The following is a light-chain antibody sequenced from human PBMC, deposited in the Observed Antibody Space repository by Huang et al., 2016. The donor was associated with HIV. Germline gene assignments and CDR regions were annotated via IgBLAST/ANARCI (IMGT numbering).Light chain of an antibody. V-gene: IGKV1-39*01. CDR3: QQSYSTPYT. J-gene: IGKJ2*01. CDR1: QSISTS. CDR2: GAS. Sequence: DIQMTQSPSSLSASVGDRVTITCRASQSISTSLNWYQRKPGRAPKLLIYGASSLQSGVPSRFSGSGSATDFTVTISSLQPEDFATYYCQQSYSTPYTFGQGINLEIK.